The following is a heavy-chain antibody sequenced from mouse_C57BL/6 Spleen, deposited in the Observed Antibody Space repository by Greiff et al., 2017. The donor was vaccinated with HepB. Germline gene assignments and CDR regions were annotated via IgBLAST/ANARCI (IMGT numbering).Heavy chain of an antibody. CDR2: IYPRSGNT. D-gene: IGHD1-3*01. Sequence: QVQLKESGAELARPGASVKLSCKASGYTFTSYGISWVKQRTGQGLEWIGEIYPRSGNTYYNEKFKGKATLTADKSSSTAYMELRSLTSEDSAVYFCARFSGDGPLQWVDYWGQGTTLTVSS. V-gene: IGHV1-81*01. J-gene: IGHJ2*01. CDR3: ARFSGDGPLQWVDY. CDR1: GYTFTSYG.